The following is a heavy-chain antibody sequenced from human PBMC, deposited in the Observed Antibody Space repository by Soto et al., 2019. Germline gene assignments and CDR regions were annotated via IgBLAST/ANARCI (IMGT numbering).Heavy chain of an antibody. V-gene: IGHV3-48*01. CDR1: GFTFSSYS. J-gene: IGHJ6*02. CDR3: AKEQDYYDSSGYLDGMDV. CDR2: ISSSSSTI. D-gene: IGHD3-22*01. Sequence: GGSLRLSCAASGFTFSSYSMNWVRQAPGKGLEWVSYISSSSSTIYYADSVKGRFTISRDNAKNSLYLQMNSLRAEDTAVYYCAKEQDYYDSSGYLDGMDVWGQGTTVTVSS.